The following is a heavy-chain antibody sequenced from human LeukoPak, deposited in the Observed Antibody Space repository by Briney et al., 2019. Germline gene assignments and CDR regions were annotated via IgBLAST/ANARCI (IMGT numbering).Heavy chain of an antibody. V-gene: IGHV3-30*18. Sequence: GRSLRLSCAASGFTFSSYGMHWVRQAPGKGLEWVAVISYDVSNKYYADSVKGRFTISRDNSKNTLYLQMNSLRAEDTAVYYCAKDSTVTAFDYWGQGTLVTVSS. CDR1: GFTFSSYG. D-gene: IGHD4-17*01. CDR3: AKDSTVTAFDY. CDR2: ISYDVSNK. J-gene: IGHJ4*02.